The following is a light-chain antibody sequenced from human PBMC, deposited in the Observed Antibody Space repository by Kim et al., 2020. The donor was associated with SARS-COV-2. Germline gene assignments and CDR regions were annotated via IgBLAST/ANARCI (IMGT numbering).Light chain of an antibody. CDR1: SLRSYY. V-gene: IGLV3-19*01. J-gene: IGLJ3*02. CDR2: GKN. Sequence: GQTVRIPCQGDSLRSYYASWYQQKPGQAPVLVIYGKNNRPSGIPDRFSGSSSGNTASLTITGAQAEDEADYYCNSRDSSGNHLRVFGGGTQLTVL. CDR3: NSRDSSGNHLRV.